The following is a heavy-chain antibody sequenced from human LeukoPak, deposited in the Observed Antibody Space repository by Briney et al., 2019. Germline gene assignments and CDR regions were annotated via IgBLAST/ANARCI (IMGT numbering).Heavy chain of an antibody. Sequence: PAETLSLTCTVSGGSISSDYWSWIRQPPGKGLEWIGYNYYTGSTNYNPSLKSRVTISVDTSKNHFSLNLSSVTAADTAVYYCARERRTSIFGVVSRQFDYWGQGTLVTVSS. J-gene: IGHJ4*02. CDR2: NYYTGST. CDR3: ARERRTSIFGVVSRQFDY. V-gene: IGHV4-59*01. CDR1: GGSISSDY. D-gene: IGHD3-3*01.